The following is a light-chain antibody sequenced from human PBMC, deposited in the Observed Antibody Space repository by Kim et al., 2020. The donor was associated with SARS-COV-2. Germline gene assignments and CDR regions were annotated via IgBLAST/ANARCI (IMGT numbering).Light chain of an antibody. Sequence: EIVLTQSPGTLSLSPGQRATFSCRASQSVSDSYLAWYQQKPGQAPRLLIYGASSRATGIPDRFSGSGSGTDFTLTISRLEPEDFAVYYCQQYGSSPRTFGQGTKVDI. CDR3: QQYGSSPRT. CDR1: QSVSDSY. V-gene: IGKV3-20*01. CDR2: GAS. J-gene: IGKJ1*01.